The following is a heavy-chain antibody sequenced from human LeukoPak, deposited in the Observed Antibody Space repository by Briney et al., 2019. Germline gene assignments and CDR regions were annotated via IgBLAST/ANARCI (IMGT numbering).Heavy chain of an antibody. V-gene: IGHV4-34*01. CDR2: INHSGST. D-gene: IGHD3-10*01. CDR1: GGSFSGYY. CDR3: ARGLGSGSYLHYFDY. J-gene: IGHJ4*02. Sequence: SETLSLTCAVYGGSFSGYYWSWIRQPPGKGLEWIGEINHSGSTNYNPSLKSRVTISVDTSKNQFSLKLSSVTAADTAVYYCARGLGSGSYLHYFDYWGQGTLVTVSS.